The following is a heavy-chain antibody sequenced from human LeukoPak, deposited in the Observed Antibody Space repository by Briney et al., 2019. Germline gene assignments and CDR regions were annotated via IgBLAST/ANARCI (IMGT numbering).Heavy chain of an antibody. CDR1: GGSISSYY. V-gene: IGHV4-59*08. J-gene: IGHJ6*03. Sequence: PSETLSLTCTVSGGSISSYYWSWIRQPPGKGLEWIGYIYYSGSTNYNPSLKSRVTISVDTSKNQFSLKLSAVTAADTAVYYCARIIVGATRNHYMDVWAKGPRSPSP. D-gene: IGHD1-26*01. CDR3: ARIIVGATRNHYMDV. CDR2: IYYSGST.